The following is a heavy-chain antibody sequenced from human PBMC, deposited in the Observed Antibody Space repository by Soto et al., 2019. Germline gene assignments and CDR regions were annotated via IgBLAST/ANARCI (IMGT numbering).Heavy chain of an antibody. CDR2: INSDGRST. D-gene: IGHD3-3*01. J-gene: IGHJ6*02. CDR3: AREDVRLGRAIFGVNRKYYYGMDV. CDR1: GFTFSSYW. V-gene: IGHV3-74*01. Sequence: EVQLVESGGGLVQPGGSLRLSCAASGFTFSSYWMHWVRQAPGKGLVWVSHINSDGRSTSSADSVKGRFTISRDNAKNTLYLQMNSLRDEDTAVYYCAREDVRLGRAIFGVNRKYYYGMDVWGQGTTVTVSS.